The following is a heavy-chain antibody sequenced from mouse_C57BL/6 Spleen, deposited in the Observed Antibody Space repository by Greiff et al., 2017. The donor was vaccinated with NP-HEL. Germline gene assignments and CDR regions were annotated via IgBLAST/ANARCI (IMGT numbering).Heavy chain of an antibody. CDR2: INPSNGGT. J-gene: IGHJ4*01. CDR1: GYTFTSYW. Sequence: QVQLQQPGTELVKPGASVKLSCKASGYTFTSYWMHWVKQRPGQGLEWIGNINPSNGGTNYNEKFKSKATLTVDKSSSTAYMQLSSLTSEDSAVYDCARERDGNYDYYAMDYWGQGTSVTVSS. V-gene: IGHV1-53*01. CDR3: ARERDGNYDYYAMDY. D-gene: IGHD2-1*01.